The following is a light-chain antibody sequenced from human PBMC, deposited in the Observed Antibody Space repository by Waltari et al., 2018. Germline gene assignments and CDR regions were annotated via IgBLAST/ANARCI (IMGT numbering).Light chain of an antibody. Sequence: QSALTQPASVSGSPGQSITISCTGTSSDLGAYNSVSWYQQHPGKAPKLIIYEVTNRPPGVSHRFAGSKSGNTASLTISGLQAEDEADYYCSSFTTSSILFGGGTKLAVL. J-gene: IGLJ2*01. CDR1: SSDLGAYNS. CDR3: SSFTTSSIL. CDR2: EVT. V-gene: IGLV2-14*01.